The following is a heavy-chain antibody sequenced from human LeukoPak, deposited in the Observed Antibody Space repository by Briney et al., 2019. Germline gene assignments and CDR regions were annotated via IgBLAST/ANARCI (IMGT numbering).Heavy chain of an antibody. Sequence: GGSLRLSCAASGFTFSNYYMSWVRQAPGKGLEWVANIRQDGSDKYYADSVKGRFTISRDNARKSLSLQMNSLRAEDTAVYYCARDVREYCSTSSCPPYYSDYWGQGTLVTVSS. D-gene: IGHD2-2*01. J-gene: IGHJ4*02. CDR2: IRQDGSDK. V-gene: IGHV3-7*01. CDR3: ARDVREYCSTSSCPPYYSDY. CDR1: GFTFSNYY.